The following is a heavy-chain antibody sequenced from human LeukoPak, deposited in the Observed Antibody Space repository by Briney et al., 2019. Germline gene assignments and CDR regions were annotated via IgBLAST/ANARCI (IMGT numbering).Heavy chain of an antibody. J-gene: IGHJ4*02. D-gene: IGHD2-2*01. Sequence: ASVKVSCKASGYTFTSYGISWVRQAPGQGIEWMGWISAYNGNTNYAQKLQGRVTMTTDTSTSTAYMELRSLISDDTAVYYCAREGGYCSSTSCYPDYWGQGTLVTVSS. CDR1: GYTFTSYG. V-gene: IGHV1-18*01. CDR3: AREGGYCSSTSCYPDY. CDR2: ISAYNGNT.